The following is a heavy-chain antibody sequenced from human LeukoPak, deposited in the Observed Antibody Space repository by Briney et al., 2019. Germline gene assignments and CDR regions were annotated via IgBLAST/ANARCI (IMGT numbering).Heavy chain of an antibody. D-gene: IGHD6-6*01. CDR1: GFTFSSYG. CDR2: ISGSGGST. CDR3: AREQLVQRDWGGTFDAFDI. J-gene: IGHJ3*02. V-gene: IGHV3-23*01. Sequence: GGSLRLSCAASGFTFSSYGMSWVRQAPGKGLEWVSAISGSGGSTYYADYVKGRFTISRDNSKNTLYLQMNSLRAEDTAVYYCAREQLVQRDWGGTFDAFDIWGQGTMVTVSS.